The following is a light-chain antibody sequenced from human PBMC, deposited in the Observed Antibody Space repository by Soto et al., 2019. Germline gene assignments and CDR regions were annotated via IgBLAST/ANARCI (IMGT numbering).Light chain of an antibody. CDR3: QQLSPYPIK. CDR1: QDIDNY. Sequence: QLTQSPSSLSASVGDTVAVTSRAIQDIDNYLAWYQQKPGKAPKLLISFASTLQRGVPSRFSCSGSGTDFTLTISSLQPEEFSNYYCQQLSPYPIKFGQGTRLQIQ. V-gene: IGKV1-9*01. J-gene: IGKJ5*01. CDR2: FAS.